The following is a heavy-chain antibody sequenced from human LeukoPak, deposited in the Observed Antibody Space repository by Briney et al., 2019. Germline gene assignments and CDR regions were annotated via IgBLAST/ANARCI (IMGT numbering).Heavy chain of an antibody. CDR3: TIYGIKWDLKW. CDR2: IKSKTDGGTT. Sequence: GGSLRLSCAASGITFSHVWMSWVRQAPGKGLEWVGLIKSKTDGGTTDSTAPVKGRFTISRDDSKNTLYLQMNSLKTEDTGLYYCTIYGIKWDLKWWGQGTLVTVSS. CDR1: GITFSHVW. D-gene: IGHD1-26*01. V-gene: IGHV3-15*01. J-gene: IGHJ4*02.